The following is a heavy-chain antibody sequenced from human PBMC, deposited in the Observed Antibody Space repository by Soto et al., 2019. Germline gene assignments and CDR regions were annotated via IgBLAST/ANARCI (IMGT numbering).Heavy chain of an antibody. CDR1: GGSISSGGYS. CDR2: IYHSGST. Sequence: NPSETLSLTCAVSGGSISSGGYSWSWIRQPPGKGLEWIGYIYHSGSTYYNPSLKSRVTISVDRSKNQFSLKLSSVTAADTAVYYCARGRGTGTMDYWGQGTLVTVSS. V-gene: IGHV4-30-2*01. D-gene: IGHD1-7*01. J-gene: IGHJ4*02. CDR3: ARGRGTGTMDY.